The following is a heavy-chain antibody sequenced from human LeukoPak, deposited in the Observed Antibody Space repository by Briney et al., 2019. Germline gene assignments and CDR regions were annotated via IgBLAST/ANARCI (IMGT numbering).Heavy chain of an antibody. D-gene: IGHD2-21*01. CDR2: ISSSSSYI. V-gene: IGHV3-21*01. J-gene: IGHJ4*02. CDR3: ARDSPNEGILWWSIDY. CDR1: GFSFTFCS. Sequence: GGSLRLSCAASGFSFTFCSMNWVRQAPGKGLEWVSSISSSSSYIYYADSVKGRFTISRDNAKNSLYLQMNSLRAEDTAVYYCARDSPNEGILWWSIDYWGQGTLVTVSS.